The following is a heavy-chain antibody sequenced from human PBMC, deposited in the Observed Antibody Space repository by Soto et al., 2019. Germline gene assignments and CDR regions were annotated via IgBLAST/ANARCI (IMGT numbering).Heavy chain of an antibody. CDR1: GDSVSSNSAA. CDR2: TYYRSRWYN. J-gene: IGHJ6*02. D-gene: IGHD6-19*01. V-gene: IGHV6-1*01. CDR3: ARGTVAGSAFLLKDCGLAV. Sequence: SQTLSLTCAISGDSVSSNSAAWTWIRQSPSRGLEWLGRTYYRSRWYNNYAVSVRSRITINPDTSKNQFSLQLTSVTPDDTAVYCCARGTVAGSAFLLKDCGLAVWGQGTTVTVSS.